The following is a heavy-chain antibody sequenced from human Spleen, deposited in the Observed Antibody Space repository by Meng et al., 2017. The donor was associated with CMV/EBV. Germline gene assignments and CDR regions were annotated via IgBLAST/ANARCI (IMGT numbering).Heavy chain of an antibody. D-gene: IGHD5-24*01. J-gene: IGHJ3*02. CDR3: ARDHQVEMATDAFDI. Sequence: GESLKISCAASGFTFSSYAMHWVRQAPGKGLEWVAVISYDGSNKYYADSVKGRFTISRDNSKNTLYLQMNSLRAEDTAVYYCARDHQVEMATDAFDIWGQGTMVTVSS. CDR2: ISYDGSNK. V-gene: IGHV3-30-3*01. CDR1: GFTFSSYA.